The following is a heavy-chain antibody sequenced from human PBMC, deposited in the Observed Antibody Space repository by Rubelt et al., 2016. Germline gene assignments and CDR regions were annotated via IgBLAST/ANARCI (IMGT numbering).Heavy chain of an antibody. CDR2: IYYSGST. Sequence: VQLQESGPGLVKPSETLSLTCTVSSGSISIYYWSWIRQPPGKGLEWIGYIYYSGSTNYNPSLKSRLIMSVDTSKNQFSLKLSSVTAADPAVYYCARGGLWFDSWGQGTLVSVSS. J-gene: IGHJ5*01. D-gene: IGHD3/OR15-3a*01. V-gene: IGHV4-59*01. CDR1: SGSISIYY. CDR3: ARGGLWFDS.